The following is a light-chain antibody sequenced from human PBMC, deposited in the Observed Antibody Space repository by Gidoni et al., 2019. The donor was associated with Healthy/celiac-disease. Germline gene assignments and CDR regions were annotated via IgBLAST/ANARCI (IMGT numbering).Light chain of an antibody. CDR1: QGISSY. CDR2: AAS. Sequence: IQLTQYPSSLSASVGDRVTITCRASQGISSYLAWYQQKPGTAPKLLIYAASTFQSGVPSRFSGSGSGTDFPLTISILQPEDFATYYCQQLNSYPGFGQGTKLEIK. V-gene: IGKV1-9*01. CDR3: QQLNSYPG. J-gene: IGKJ2*03.